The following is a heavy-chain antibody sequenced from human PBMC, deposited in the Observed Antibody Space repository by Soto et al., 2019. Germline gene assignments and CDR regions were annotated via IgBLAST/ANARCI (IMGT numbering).Heavy chain of an antibody. V-gene: IGHV3-9*01. CDR3: ARDGPIVLVPAAGYYYYGMDV. CDR2: ISWNSGSI. CDR1: GFTFDDYA. Sequence: PGGSLRLSCAAAGFTFDDYAMPWVRQAPGKGLEWVSGISWNSGSIGYADSVKGRFTISRDNAKNSLYLQMNSLRAEDTAVYYCARDGPIVLVPAAGYYYYGMDVWGQGTTVTVSS. D-gene: IGHD2-2*01. J-gene: IGHJ6*02.